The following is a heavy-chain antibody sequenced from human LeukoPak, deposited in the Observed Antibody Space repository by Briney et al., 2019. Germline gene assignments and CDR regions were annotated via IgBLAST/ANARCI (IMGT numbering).Heavy chain of an antibody. CDR2: IVVGSGNT. CDR3: ARYLEGSSWYPSYYYYYMDV. Sequence: ASVKVSCKASGFTFTSSAMQWVRQARGQRLEWIGWIVVGSGNTNYAQKFQERVTITRDMSTSTAYMELSSLRSDDTAVYYCARYLEGSSWYPSYYYYYMDVWGKGTTVTVSS. J-gene: IGHJ6*03. V-gene: IGHV1-58*02. CDR1: GFTFTSSA. D-gene: IGHD6-13*01.